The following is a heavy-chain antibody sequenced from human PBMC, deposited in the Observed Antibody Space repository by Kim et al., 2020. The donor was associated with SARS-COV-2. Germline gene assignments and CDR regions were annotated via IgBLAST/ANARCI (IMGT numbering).Heavy chain of an antibody. V-gene: IGHV3-23*01. CDR3: AKDSSSWPKNNWFDV. D-gene: IGHD6-13*01. CDR1: EFTFSSYA. J-gene: IGHJ5*02. Sequence: GGSLRLSCATSEFTFSSYAMSWVRQAPGKGLEWVSSISASGGTTYYADSVKGRFTISRDNSKNTLYLQMNSLRAEDTAVYYCAKDSSSWPKNNWFDVWGQGSLVTVSS. CDR2: ISASGGTT.